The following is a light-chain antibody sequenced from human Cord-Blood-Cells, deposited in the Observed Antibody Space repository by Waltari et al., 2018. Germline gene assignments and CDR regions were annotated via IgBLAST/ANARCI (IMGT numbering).Light chain of an antibody. CDR1: SSHVGRYTR. CDR2: EVS. J-gene: IGLJ3*02. CDR3: SSYTSSSTLV. Sequence: QSALTQPPSVSGSPGQSVTISCTGTSSHVGRYTRVPWYQQPPGTAPKLMIYEVSDRPSGVPDRFSGSKAGNTASLTISGLQAEDEADYYCSSYTSSSTLVFGGGTKLTVL. V-gene: IGLV2-18*02.